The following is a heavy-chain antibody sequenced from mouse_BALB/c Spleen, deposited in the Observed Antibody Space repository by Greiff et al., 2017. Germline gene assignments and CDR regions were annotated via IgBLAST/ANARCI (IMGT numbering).Heavy chain of an antibody. J-gene: IGHJ2*01. CDR3: ARHGGIYYDYDGYFDY. Sequence: EVKVVESGGGLVKPGGSLKLSCAASGFAFSSYDMSWVRQTPEKRLEWVAYISSGGGSTYYPDTVKGRFTISRDNAKNTLYLQMSSLKSEDTAMYYCARHGGIYYDYDGYFDYWGQGTTLTVSS. CDR1: GFAFSSYD. CDR2: ISSGGGST. V-gene: IGHV5-12-1*01. D-gene: IGHD2-4*01.